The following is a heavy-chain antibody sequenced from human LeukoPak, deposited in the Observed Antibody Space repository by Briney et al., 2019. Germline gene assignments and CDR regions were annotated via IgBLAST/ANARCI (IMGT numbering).Heavy chain of an antibody. CDR2: ISDTGTT. V-gene: IGHV3-15*01. J-gene: IGHJ5*02. Sequence: GSLTLSCVASGSSVNAAWMSWARQAPGKGLEWVGRISDTGTTEYAAPVKGRFTVSRDSKNTLYLQMNSLKAEDTAVYHCTRGHYGPWGQGTLVTVSS. CDR3: TRGHYGP. D-gene: IGHD3-10*01. CDR1: GSSVNAAW.